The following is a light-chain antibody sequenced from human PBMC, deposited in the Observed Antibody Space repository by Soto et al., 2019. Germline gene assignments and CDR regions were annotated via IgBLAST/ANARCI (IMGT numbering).Light chain of an antibody. J-gene: IGKJ5*01. V-gene: IGKV3-20*01. Sequence: EIVLTQSPGTLSLSPGERATLSCRASQSVSSSYLAWYQQKPGQAPRLLIYGASSRATGIPDRFSGSGSGTDFTLTISILEPEDFAVYYCQLYGSSPGITFGQGTRLEIK. CDR2: GAS. CDR3: QLYGSSPGIT. CDR1: QSVSSSY.